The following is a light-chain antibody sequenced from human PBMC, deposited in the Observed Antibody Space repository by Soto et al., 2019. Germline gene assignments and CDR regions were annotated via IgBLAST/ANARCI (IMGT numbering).Light chain of an antibody. J-gene: IGLJ1*01. CDR1: SSDIGGYNY. V-gene: IGLV2-11*01. CDR2: DVS. Sequence: QSALTQPPSVSGSPGQSVTISSTGTSSDIGGYNYVSWYQQLPGKAPKVMIYDVSKRPSGVPDRFSGSSSGNTVSLTISGLQAEDEADYYCCSYAGTTHVFGTGTKLTVL. CDR3: CSYAGTTHV.